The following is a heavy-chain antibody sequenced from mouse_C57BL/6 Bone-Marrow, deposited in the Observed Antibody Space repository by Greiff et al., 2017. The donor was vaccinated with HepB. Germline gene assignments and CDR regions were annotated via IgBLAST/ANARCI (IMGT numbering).Heavy chain of an antibody. CDR2: ISSGSSTI. Sequence: EVHLVESGGGLVKPGGSLKLSCAASGFTFSDYGMHWVRQAPEKGLEWVAYISSGSSTIYYADTVKGRFTISRDNAKNTLFLQMTSLRSEDTAMYYCARFTTVVIDYWGQGTTLTVSS. CDR3: ARFTTVVIDY. CDR1: GFTFSDYG. J-gene: IGHJ2*01. V-gene: IGHV5-17*01. D-gene: IGHD1-1*01.